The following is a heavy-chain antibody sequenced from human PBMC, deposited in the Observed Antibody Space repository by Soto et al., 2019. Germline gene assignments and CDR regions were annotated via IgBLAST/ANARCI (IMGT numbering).Heavy chain of an antibody. CDR1: GYTFTSYG. Sequence: QVQLVQSGAEVKKPGASVKVSCKASGYTFTSYGISWVRQAPGQGLEWMGWISAYNGNTNYAQKLQGRVTKTTDTSKRTAYMELSSLRADDTAVYYGAGADFFAGGYFDYWGQGTLVTVSS. D-gene: IGHD3-16*01. CDR3: AGADFFAGGYFDY. V-gene: IGHV1-18*04. J-gene: IGHJ4*02. CDR2: ISAYNGNT.